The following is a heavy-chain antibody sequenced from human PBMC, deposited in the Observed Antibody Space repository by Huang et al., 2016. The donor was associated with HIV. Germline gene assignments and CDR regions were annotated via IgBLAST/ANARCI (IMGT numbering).Heavy chain of an antibody. Sequence: QITLKESGPTLVKPTQTLTLTCSFSGFSLSTSEVGVGWVRQPPGKALEWLALIYWDDNKRYSPLLKSRRTITKETAKYQVVLTMTNMDPVDTATYYCAHVMYDYGDDGPNPHAKGQDTKEYSFDYWGQGTLVTVSS. V-gene: IGHV2-5*02. D-gene: IGHD4-17*01. J-gene: IGHJ4*02. CDR1: GFSLSTSEVG. CDR3: AHVMYDYGDDGPNPHAKGQDTKEYSFDY. CDR2: IYWDDNK.